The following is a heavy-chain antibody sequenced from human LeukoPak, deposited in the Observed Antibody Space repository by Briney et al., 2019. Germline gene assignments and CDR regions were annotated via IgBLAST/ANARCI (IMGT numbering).Heavy chain of an antibody. J-gene: IGHJ5*02. D-gene: IGHD3-22*01. CDR1: GYSISSGYY. Sequence: SETLPLTCSVAGYSISSGYYWGWVRQPPGKGLEWMGSIYHMASIYYNPSLKRRVTISVYTSKYQFSLKLSSVTAADTAVYYCARVLVTMIVVVGFDPWGQGTLVTVSS. V-gene: IGHV4-38-2*02. CDR2: IYHMASI. CDR3: ARVLVTMIVVVGFDP.